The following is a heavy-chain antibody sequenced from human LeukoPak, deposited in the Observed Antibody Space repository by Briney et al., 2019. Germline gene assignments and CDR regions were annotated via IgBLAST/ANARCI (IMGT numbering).Heavy chain of an antibody. CDR1: GFTFSSYS. CDR3: ARGHYYDSSGYHEEIDY. V-gene: IGHV3-21*01. CDR2: ISSSSSYI. J-gene: IGHJ4*02. Sequence: PGGSLRLSCAASGFTFSSYSMNWVRQAPGKGLEWVSSISSSSSYIYYADSVKGRFTISRDNAKNSLYLQMNSLRAEDTAVYYCARGHYYDSSGYHEEIDYWGQGTLVTVSS. D-gene: IGHD3-22*01.